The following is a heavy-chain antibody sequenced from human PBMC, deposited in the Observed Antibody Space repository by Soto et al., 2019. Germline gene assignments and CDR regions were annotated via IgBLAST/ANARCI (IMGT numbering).Heavy chain of an antibody. CDR3: ARDKIGSIPQPLDH. D-gene: IGHD2-21*01. CDR2: INPGTGIS. V-gene: IGHV1-2*02. Sequence: GASVKVSCKASGYSFTDYYLHWVRQAPGQGLEWMGWINPGTGISNSAQKFRGGVTMTWDTSITTVYMEMTSLTSADTAVYYCARDKIGSIPQPLDHWGQGTLVTVSS. CDR1: GYSFTDYY. J-gene: IGHJ4*02.